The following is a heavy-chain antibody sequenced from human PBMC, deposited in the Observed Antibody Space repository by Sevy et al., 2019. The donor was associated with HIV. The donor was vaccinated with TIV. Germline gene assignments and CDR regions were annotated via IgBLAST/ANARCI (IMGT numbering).Heavy chain of an antibody. D-gene: IGHD2-8*01. Sequence: GGSLRLSCVASGFTFPIYSVVWVRRAPGKGLEWLTLISYDGNNRHYADSVKGRFTMSRDNSNNILYLQMTSLRVEDTALYFCARVAVEYCTNDCYHRFDHWGLGTLVTVSS. CDR3: ARVAVEYCTNDCYHRFDH. J-gene: IGHJ4*02. CDR1: GFTFPIYS. CDR2: ISYDGNNR. V-gene: IGHV3-30*04.